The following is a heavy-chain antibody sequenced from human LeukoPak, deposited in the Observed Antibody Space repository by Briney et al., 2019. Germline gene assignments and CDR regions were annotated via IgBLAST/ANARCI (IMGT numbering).Heavy chain of an antibody. CDR3: AREGYSYGYAFDI. Sequence: GGSLRLSCAASGFTVSSNYMSWVRQAPGKGLEWVSVIYSGGSTYYADSVKGRFTISRDNSKNTLYLQMNSLRAEDTAVYYCAREGYSYGYAFDIWSQGTMVTVSS. CDR2: IYSGGST. CDR1: GFTVSSNY. D-gene: IGHD5-18*01. J-gene: IGHJ3*02. V-gene: IGHV3-53*01.